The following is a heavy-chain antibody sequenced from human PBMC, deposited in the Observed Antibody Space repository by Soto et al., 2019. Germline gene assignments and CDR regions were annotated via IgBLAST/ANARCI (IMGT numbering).Heavy chain of an antibody. CDR1: GFTFSDYG. CDR3: ARDSVRFLEHISKDYFDY. D-gene: IGHD3-3*01. Sequence: QVHLVESGGGVVQPGGSLRLSCAGSGFTFSDYGMHWVRQAPGKGLEWVAVLWYDGSGEYYTDSVRGRFTISRVNSKTTLNLKMNNLRDEDTGVYYCARDSVRFLEHISKDYFDYWGQGTRVTVSS. J-gene: IGHJ4*02. V-gene: IGHV3-33*08. CDR2: LWYDGSGE.